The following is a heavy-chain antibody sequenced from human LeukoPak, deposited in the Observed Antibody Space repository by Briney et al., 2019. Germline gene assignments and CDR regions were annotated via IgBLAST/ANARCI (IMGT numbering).Heavy chain of an antibody. CDR1: GGSISSGGYY. V-gene: IGHV4-31*03. CDR2: IYYSGST. D-gene: IGHD3-22*01. J-gene: IGHJ4*02. CDR3: ASRGYYYDSSGYYPPFDY. Sequence: SQTLSLTCTVSGGSISSGGYYWSWIRQHPGKGLEWIGYIYYSGSTYYNPSLKSRVTISVDTSKNQFSLKLSSVTAADTAVYYCASRGYYYDSSGYYPPFDYWGQGTLVTVSS.